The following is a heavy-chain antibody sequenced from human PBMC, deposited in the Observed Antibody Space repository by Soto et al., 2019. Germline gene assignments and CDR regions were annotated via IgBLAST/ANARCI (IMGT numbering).Heavy chain of an antibody. CDR1: GFSLTTAGVG. CDR3: AHSRNLITEDAQVGDFDY. CDR2: IYWDDDE. J-gene: IGHJ4*02. D-gene: IGHD3-10*01. Sequence: QINLKESGPTLVKPTQTLTLTCSFSGFSLTTAGVGVGWVRQSLGEALEWLALIYWDDDERYSPSLKTRLTITKDNSKTQVVLKMTNMAPVDTATYYCAHSRNLITEDAQVGDFDYWGQGTLVTVSS. V-gene: IGHV2-5*02.